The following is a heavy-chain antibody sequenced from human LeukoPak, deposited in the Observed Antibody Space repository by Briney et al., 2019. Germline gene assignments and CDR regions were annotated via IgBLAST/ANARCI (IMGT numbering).Heavy chain of an antibody. D-gene: IGHD6-19*01. Sequence: PGRSLRLSCAASGFTFSSYAMHWVRQAPGKGLEWVAVISYDGSNKYYADSVKGRFTISRDNSKNTLYLQMNSLRAEDTAVYYRARGLYSSGWSNYFDYWGQGTTVTVSS. J-gene: IGHJ4*03. V-gene: IGHV3-30-3*01. CDR3: ARGLYSSGWSNYFDY. CDR1: GFTFSSYA. CDR2: ISYDGSNK.